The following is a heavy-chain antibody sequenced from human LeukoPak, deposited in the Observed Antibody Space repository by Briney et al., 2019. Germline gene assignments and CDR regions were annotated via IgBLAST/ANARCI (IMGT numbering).Heavy chain of an antibody. D-gene: IGHD6-13*01. CDR3: ARLMNIAAADF. J-gene: IGHJ4*02. CDR1: GGSITSYY. Sequence: PSETLSLTCTVSGGSITSYYWSWIRQPPGKGLEWIGYIYHSGSSNYNPSPKGRVTISVDMSKNQFSLKLTSVTAADTAVYYCARLMNIAAADFWGQGTLVTVSS. V-gene: IGHV4-59*08. CDR2: IYHSGSS.